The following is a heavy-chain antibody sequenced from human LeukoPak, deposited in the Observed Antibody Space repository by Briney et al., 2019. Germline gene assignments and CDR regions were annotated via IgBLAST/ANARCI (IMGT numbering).Heavy chain of an antibody. CDR1: GFTFSSYG. CDR2: ISYDGSNK. Sequence: GRSLRLSCAASGFTFSSYGMHWVRQAPGKGLEWVAVISYDGSNKYYADSVKGRFTISRDNSKNTLYLQMNSLRAEDTAVYYCAKDGDYGGYYGMDVWGQGTTVTVSS. J-gene: IGHJ6*02. CDR3: AKDGDYGGYYGMDV. D-gene: IGHD4-23*01. V-gene: IGHV3-30*18.